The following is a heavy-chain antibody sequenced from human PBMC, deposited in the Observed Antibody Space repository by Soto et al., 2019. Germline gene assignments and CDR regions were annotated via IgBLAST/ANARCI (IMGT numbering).Heavy chain of an antibody. J-gene: IGHJ4*02. Sequence: PSETLSLTCTVSGGSISSGGYYWSWIRQHPGKGLEWIGYIYYSGSTYYNPSLKSRVTISVDTSKNQFSLKLSSVTAADTAVYYCARAGESITMVRGVITYFDYWGQGTLVTVSS. CDR2: IYYSGST. D-gene: IGHD3-10*01. CDR1: GGSISSGGYY. CDR3: ARAGESITMVRGVITYFDY. V-gene: IGHV4-31*03.